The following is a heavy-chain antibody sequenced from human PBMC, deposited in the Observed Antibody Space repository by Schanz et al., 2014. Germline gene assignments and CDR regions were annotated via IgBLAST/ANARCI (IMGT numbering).Heavy chain of an antibody. J-gene: IGHJ3*01. CDR3: ATMWGYCTATACQILEVLDV. CDR2: ISTFRNEDT. D-gene: IGHD2-8*02. V-gene: IGHV1-18*01. CDR1: GYAFTTYG. Sequence: QVHLVQSGAEVKKPGASVRVSCKVSGYAFTTYGISWVRQAPGQGPEFMGWISTFRNEDTNSAQRFQGRLTMTTDTSTSTAYMELRSLRSDDTAMYYCATMWGYCTATACQILEVLDVWGQGTMVTVSS.